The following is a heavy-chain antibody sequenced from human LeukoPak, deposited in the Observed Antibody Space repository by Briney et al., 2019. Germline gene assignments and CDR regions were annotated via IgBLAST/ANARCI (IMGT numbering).Heavy chain of an antibody. Sequence: PGGSLRLSCAASGFTLSNHWMTWVRQVPGRGPEWVANVNRDGSETYYLDSVKGRFTISKDNAKNSLYLQMNSLRAEDTAVYYCARDRATSDVWGQGTTVTVSS. V-gene: IGHV3-7*01. CDR2: VNRDGSET. CDR1: GFTLSNHW. D-gene: IGHD1-1*01. CDR3: ARDRATSDV. J-gene: IGHJ6*02.